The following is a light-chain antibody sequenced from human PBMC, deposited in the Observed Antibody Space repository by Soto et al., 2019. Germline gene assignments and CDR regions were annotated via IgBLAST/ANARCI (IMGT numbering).Light chain of an antibody. CDR1: QSVSSSY. CDR2: GAS. Sequence: EIVLTQSPGTLSLSPGERATLSCRASQSVSSSYLAWYQQKPGQAPRLLIYGASSSATGIPDRFSGSGSGTDFTLTISRLEPEDFAVYYCQKYGSSRTFGQGTKVEIK. V-gene: IGKV3-20*01. J-gene: IGKJ1*01. CDR3: QKYGSSRT.